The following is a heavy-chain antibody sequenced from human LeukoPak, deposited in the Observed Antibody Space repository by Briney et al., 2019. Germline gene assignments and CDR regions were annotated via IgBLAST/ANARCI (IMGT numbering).Heavy chain of an antibody. Sequence: QAGGSLRLSRAASGFTFSSYAMSWVRQAPGKGLEWVSAISGSGGSTYYADSVKGRFTISRDNSKNTLYLQMNSLRAEDTAVYYCAKDLIADYYGSGSQDYWGQGTLVTVSS. CDR3: AKDLIADYYGSGSQDY. CDR2: ISGSGGST. D-gene: IGHD3-10*01. J-gene: IGHJ4*02. V-gene: IGHV3-23*01. CDR1: GFTFSSYA.